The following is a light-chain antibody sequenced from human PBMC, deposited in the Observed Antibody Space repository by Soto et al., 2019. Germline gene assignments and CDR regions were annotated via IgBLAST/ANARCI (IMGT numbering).Light chain of an antibody. CDR2: DAS. CDR1: QSVSSY. CDR3: QQRSNWPPKYT. Sequence: EIVLTQSPVTLSLSPGERATLSCRASQSVSSYLAWYQQKPGQAPRLLIYDASNRATGIPARFSGSGSGTDFTLTISSLEPEDFAVYYCQQRSNWPPKYTFSQGTKLEIK. J-gene: IGKJ2*01. V-gene: IGKV3-11*01.